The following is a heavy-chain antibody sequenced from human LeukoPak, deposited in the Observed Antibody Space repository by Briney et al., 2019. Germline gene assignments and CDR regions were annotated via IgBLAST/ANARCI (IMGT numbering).Heavy chain of an antibody. V-gene: IGHV3-23*01. J-gene: IGHJ4*02. CDR3: AKGIYGDYALDH. CDR1: GFSFSTYA. Sequence: GGSLRLSCAASGFSFSTYAMTWVRQAPGKGLEWVSGISASSVSIHYADSVKGRFTISRDNSKNTLYLQMNSLRAEDTAVYYCAKGIYGDYALDHWGQGTLVTVSS. CDR2: ISASSVSI. D-gene: IGHD4-17*01.